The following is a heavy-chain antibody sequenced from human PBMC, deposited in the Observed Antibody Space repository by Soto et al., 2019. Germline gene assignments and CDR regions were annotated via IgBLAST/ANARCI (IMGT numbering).Heavy chain of an antibody. CDR3: ARGSSSGWFFLEF. V-gene: IGHV3-48*03. CDR1: GFSFSNYE. CDR2: SXXXGXTX. J-gene: IGHJ4*02. D-gene: IGHD6-19*01. Sequence: GGPLRLSCAASGFSFSNYEIYWVRQAPGKGLEWVSYSXXXGXTXXXAXXXXGRITISRDNAKNSLYLQMNSLRAEDTAAYYCARGSSSGWFFLEFWGQGTLVTVSS.